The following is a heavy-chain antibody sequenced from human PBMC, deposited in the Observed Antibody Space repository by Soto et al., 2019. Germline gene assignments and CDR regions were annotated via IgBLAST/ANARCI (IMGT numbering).Heavy chain of an antibody. CDR2: ISSSSSTI. J-gene: IGHJ4*02. Sequence: GGSLRLSCAASGFTFRSYSMNWVRQAPGKGLEWVSYISSSSSTIYYADSVKGRFTISRDNSKNTLYLQMNSLRAEDTAVYYCERDLDSDYWGQGTLVTVSS. CDR3: ERDLDSDY. V-gene: IGHV3-48*01. D-gene: IGHD2-21*01. CDR1: GFTFRSYS.